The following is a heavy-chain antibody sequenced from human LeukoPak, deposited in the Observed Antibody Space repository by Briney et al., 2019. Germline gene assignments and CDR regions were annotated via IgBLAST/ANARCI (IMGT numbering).Heavy chain of an antibody. CDR1: GGTFSSYA. Sequence: ASVKVSCKASGGTFSSYAISWVRQAPGQGLEWMGGIIPIFGTANYAQKFQGRVTITTDESTSTAYMELSSLRSEDTAAYYCARDARAPNWNYVNWFDPWGQGTLVTVSS. CDR3: ARDARAPNWNYVNWFDP. CDR2: IIPIFGTA. D-gene: IGHD1-7*01. J-gene: IGHJ5*02. V-gene: IGHV1-69*05.